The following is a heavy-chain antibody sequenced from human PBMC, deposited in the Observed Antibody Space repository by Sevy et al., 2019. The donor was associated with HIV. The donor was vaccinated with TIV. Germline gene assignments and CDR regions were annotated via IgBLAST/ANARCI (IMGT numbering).Heavy chain of an antibody. J-gene: IGHJ5*02. Sequence: GGSLRLSCAASGFTFDDYAMHWVRQAPGKGLEWVSGISWNSGSIGYADSVKGRFTISRDNAKNSLYLQMNSLRAEDTALYYCAKDPGIAVAGIGNCFYAWGQGTLVTVSS. V-gene: IGHV3-9*01. CDR3: AKDPGIAVAGIGNCFYA. CDR2: ISWNSGSI. D-gene: IGHD6-19*01. CDR1: GFTFDDYA.